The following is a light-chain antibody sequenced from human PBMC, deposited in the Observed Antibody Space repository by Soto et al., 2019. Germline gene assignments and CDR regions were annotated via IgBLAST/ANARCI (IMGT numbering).Light chain of an antibody. V-gene: IGLV4-60*02. Sequence: QSVLTQSSSASASLGSSVKLTCTLSSGHSSYIIAWHQQQPGKAPRYLMKLEGTGSYNKGSGVPDRFSGSSSGADRYLTISNLQFKDEADYYCETWDRNTVVFGGGTKVTVL. CDR1: SGHSSYI. CDR2: LEGTGSY. J-gene: IGLJ2*01. CDR3: ETWDRNTVV.